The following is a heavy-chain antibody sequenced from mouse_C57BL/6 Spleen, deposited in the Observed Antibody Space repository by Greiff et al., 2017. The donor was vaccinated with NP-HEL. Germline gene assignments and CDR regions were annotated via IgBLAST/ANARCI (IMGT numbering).Heavy chain of an antibody. V-gene: IGHV1-81*01. Sequence: QVQLKQSGAELARPGASVKLSCKASGYTFTSYGISWVKQRTGQGLEWIGEIYPRSGNTYYNEKFKGRATLTADKSSSTAYMELRSLTSEDSAVYFCARSRNYYGSSPYYFDYWGQGTTLTVSS. CDR3: ARSRNYYGSSPYYFDY. J-gene: IGHJ2*01. D-gene: IGHD1-1*01. CDR2: IYPRSGNT. CDR1: GYTFTSYG.